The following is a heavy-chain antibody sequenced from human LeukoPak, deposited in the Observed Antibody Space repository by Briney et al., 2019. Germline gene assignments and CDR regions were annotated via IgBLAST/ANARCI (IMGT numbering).Heavy chain of an antibody. J-gene: IGHJ4*02. CDR2: ISGSGGST. Sequence: GGSLRLSCAASGFTFSSYAMSWVRQAPGKVLEWVSAISGSGGSTYYADSVKGRFTISRDNSKNTLYLQMSSLRAEDTAVYYCAIEAVDYDILTGYYTTGYFDYWGQGTLVTVSS. CDR1: GFTFSSYA. D-gene: IGHD3-9*01. CDR3: AIEAVDYDILTGYYTTGYFDY. V-gene: IGHV3-23*01.